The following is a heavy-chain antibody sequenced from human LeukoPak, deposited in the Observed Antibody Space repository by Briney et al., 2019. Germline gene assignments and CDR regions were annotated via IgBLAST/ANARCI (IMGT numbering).Heavy chain of an antibody. CDR2: ISAYNGNT. CDR1: GDTFTSYG. J-gene: IGHJ4*02. CDR3: ARTLAYGSGSYSGYY. D-gene: IGHD3-10*01. V-gene: IGHV1-18*04. Sequence: ASVKVSCKASGDTFTSYGISWVRQAPGQGLEWTGWISAYNGNTNYAQKLQGRVTMTTDTSTSTAYMELRSLRSDDTAVYYCARTLAYGSGSYSGYYWGQGTLVTVSS.